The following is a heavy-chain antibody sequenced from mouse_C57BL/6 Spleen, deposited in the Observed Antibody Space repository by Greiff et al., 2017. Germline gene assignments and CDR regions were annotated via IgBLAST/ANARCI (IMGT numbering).Heavy chain of an antibody. CDR2: IHPNSGST. CDR3: AREGGYDYDEDY. J-gene: IGHJ2*01. D-gene: IGHD2-4*01. Sequence: VQLQQSGAELVKPGASVKLSCKASGYTFTSYWMHWVKQRPGQGLEWIGMIHPNSGSTNYNEKFKSKATLTVDKSSSTAYMQLSSLTSEDSAVYYCAREGGYDYDEDYWGQGTTLTVSS. V-gene: IGHV1-64*01. CDR1: GYTFTSYW.